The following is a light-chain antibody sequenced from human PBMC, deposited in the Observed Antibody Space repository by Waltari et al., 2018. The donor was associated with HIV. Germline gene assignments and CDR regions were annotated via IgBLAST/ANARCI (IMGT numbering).Light chain of an antibody. CDR1: SSNIGNNF. CDR3: GTWDNSLKTVV. CDR2: DNN. J-gene: IGLJ2*01. V-gene: IGLV1-51*01. Sequence: QSVLTQPPSVSAAPGQTVSISCSGVSSNIGNNFVSWYHQLPGKAPKLLIFDNNKRPSGIPDRVSASKSGTSATLAITGLQTGDEGDYYCGTWDNSLKTVVFGGGTKVTVL.